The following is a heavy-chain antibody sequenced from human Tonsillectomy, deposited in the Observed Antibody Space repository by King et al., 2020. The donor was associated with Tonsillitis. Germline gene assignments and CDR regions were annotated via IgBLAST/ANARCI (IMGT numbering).Heavy chain of an antibody. CDR1: GFTFDDYA. CDR2: LSCNSLSI. V-gene: IGHV3-9*01. J-gene: IGHJ4*02. Sequence: VQLVESGGDLVQPGRSLRLSCAASGFTFDDYAMYWVRQAPGKGLEWVSGLSCNSLSIGYADSVKGRFTISRDNAKNSLYLQMNSLRAEDTAFYYCAKGMGATYAAFFDYWGQGTLVTVSS. D-gene: IGHD1-26*01. CDR3: AKGMGATYAAFFDY.